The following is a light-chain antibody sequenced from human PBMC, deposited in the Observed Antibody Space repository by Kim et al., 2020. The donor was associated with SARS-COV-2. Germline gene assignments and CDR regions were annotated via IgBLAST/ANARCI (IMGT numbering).Light chain of an antibody. Sequence: SYELTQPPSVSVAPGKTANIPCGGDSVGSKSVHWYQQRPGQAPVLVIYYDSDRPSGIPERFSGSNSGNTATLTISRVEAGDEADYYCQVWDTSSYHVVFGGGTQLTVL. J-gene: IGLJ2*01. CDR2: YDS. CDR1: SVGSKS. CDR3: QVWDTSSYHVV. V-gene: IGLV3-21*04.